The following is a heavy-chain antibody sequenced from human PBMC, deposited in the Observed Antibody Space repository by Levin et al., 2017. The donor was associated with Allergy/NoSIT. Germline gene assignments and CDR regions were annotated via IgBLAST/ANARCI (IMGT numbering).Heavy chain of an antibody. CDR3: AKGGDYDV. Sequence: GGSLRLSCEASGITFNTYGMQWVRQAPGKGLEWVGIITSDSSHKYYGDSVRGRLTISRDDSKNTLYLVMNSLRPEDTAVYYCAKGGDYDVWGKGTTVTVSS. CDR2: ITSDSSHK. CDR1: GITFNTYG. J-gene: IGHJ6*04. V-gene: IGHV3-30*02. D-gene: IGHD4-17*01.